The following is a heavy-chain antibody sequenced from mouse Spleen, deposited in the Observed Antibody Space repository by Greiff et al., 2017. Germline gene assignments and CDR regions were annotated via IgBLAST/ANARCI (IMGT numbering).Heavy chain of an antibody. CDR3: ARYYGYWYFDV. D-gene: IGHD1-1*01. CDR1: GYTFTSYW. J-gene: IGHJ1*01. V-gene: IGHV1-61*01. Sequence: QVQLQQSGAELVRPGSSVKLSCKASGYTFTSYWMDWVKQRPGQGLEWIGNIYPSDSETHYNQKFKDKATLTVDKSSSTAYMQLSSLTSEDSAVYYCARYYGYWYFDVWGAGTTVTVSS. CDR2: IYPSDSET.